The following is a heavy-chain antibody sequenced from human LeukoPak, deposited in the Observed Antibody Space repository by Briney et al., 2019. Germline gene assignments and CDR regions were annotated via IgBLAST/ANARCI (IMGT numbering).Heavy chain of an antibody. J-gene: IGHJ4*02. CDR1: GYTFTSYY. CDR2: INPSGGST. Sequence: GASVTVSCKASGYTFTSYYMHWVRQAPGQGLEWMGIINPSGGSTSYAQKFQGRVTMTRDMSTSTAYMELRSLRSDDTAVYYCARVTSRGYGGDYWGQGTLVTVSS. D-gene: IGHD5-18*01. CDR3: ARVTSRGYGGDY. V-gene: IGHV1-46*01.